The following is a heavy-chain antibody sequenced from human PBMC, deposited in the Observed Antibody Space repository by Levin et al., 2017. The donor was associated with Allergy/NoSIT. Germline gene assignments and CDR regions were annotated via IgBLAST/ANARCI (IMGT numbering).Heavy chain of an antibody. V-gene: IGHV3-23*01. J-gene: IGHJ3*02. CDR3: AKGGTYWTHQDGFDI. CDR1: GFTFSTYG. Sequence: GGSLRLSCAASGFTFSTYGMSWVRQAPGKGLEWVSGVTGSGGSAYYADSVKGRFTISRDNSKDTLYLQMNSLRAEDTAVYYCAKGGTYWTHQDGFDIWGQGTMVTVSS. D-gene: IGHD1-26*01. CDR2: VTGSGGSA.